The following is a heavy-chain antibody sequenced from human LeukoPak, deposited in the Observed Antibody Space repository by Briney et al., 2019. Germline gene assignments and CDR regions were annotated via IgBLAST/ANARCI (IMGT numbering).Heavy chain of an antibody. Sequence: PSQTLSLTCTLSGGSLTTSNYYWSWIRQHPGKGLEWIGYIYYSGSTDYNPSLKSRLTISADTSKSQFSLRLTSVTSADTAIYYCARGRKYCSGGGCYANWFDPWGQGTLVTVSS. J-gene: IGHJ5*02. CDR1: GGSLTTSNYY. V-gene: IGHV4-31*03. CDR2: IYYSGST. CDR3: ARGRKYCSGGGCYANWFDP. D-gene: IGHD2-15*01.